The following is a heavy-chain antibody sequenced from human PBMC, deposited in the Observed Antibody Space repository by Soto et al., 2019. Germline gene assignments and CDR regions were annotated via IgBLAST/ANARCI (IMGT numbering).Heavy chain of an antibody. CDR2: IRSSGAGT. V-gene: IGHV3-23*01. J-gene: IGHJ2*01. D-gene: IGHD2-2*01. Sequence: EVQLLESGGGLVQPGGSLRLSCAASGFTFSSYAMSWVRQAPGKGLEWVSAIRSSGAGTYHANSVKGRFTISRDNPKNTLHLQMDSLRAEDTAIYYGAKPYCSSASCYEVYWYFDLWGRGTLVTVSS. CDR3: AKPYCSSASCYEVYWYFDL. CDR1: GFTFSSYA.